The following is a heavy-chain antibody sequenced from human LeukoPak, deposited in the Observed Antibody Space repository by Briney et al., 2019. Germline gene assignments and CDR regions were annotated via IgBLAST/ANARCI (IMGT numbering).Heavy chain of an antibody. Sequence: GGSLRLSCAASGFTFKSYDMHWVRQAAGEGPEWVSAINTAGDTYYQGSVKGRFTISRENAKNSLYLQMNSLRAGDTAVYYCAREGIAAAGTSWFDPWGQGTLVTVSS. J-gene: IGHJ5*02. D-gene: IGHD6-13*01. CDR3: AREGIAAAGTSWFDP. CDR2: INTAGDT. CDR1: GFTFKSYD. V-gene: IGHV3-13*01.